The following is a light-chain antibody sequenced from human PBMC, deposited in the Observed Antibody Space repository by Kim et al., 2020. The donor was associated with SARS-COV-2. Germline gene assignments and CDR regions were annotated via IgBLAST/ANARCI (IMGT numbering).Light chain of an antibody. J-gene: IGKJ4*01. CDR2: GAS. V-gene: IGKV1-6*01. CDR1: QGIRND. CDR3: LQDYNYPFT. Sequence: ASVGDRVTITCRASQGIRNDLGWYQQKPGKAPNLLIYGASRLQSGVPSRFSGSGSGTDFTLTISSLQPEDFATYYCLQDYNYPFTFGGGTKVDIK.